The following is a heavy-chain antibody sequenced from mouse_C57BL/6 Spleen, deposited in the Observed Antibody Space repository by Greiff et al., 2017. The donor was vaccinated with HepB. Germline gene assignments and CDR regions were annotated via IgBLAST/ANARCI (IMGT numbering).Heavy chain of an antibody. J-gene: IGHJ2*01. Sequence: QVQLQQPGAELVKPGASVKLSCKASGYTFTSYWMHWVKQRPGRGLEWIGRIDPNSGGTKYNEKFKSKATLTVDKPSSTAYMQLSSLTSEDSAVYYCAREWPYYYGSSYLYYFDYWGQGTTLTVSS. CDR2: IDPNSGGT. D-gene: IGHD1-1*01. CDR3: AREWPYYYGSSYLYYFDY. CDR1: GYTFTSYW. V-gene: IGHV1-72*01.